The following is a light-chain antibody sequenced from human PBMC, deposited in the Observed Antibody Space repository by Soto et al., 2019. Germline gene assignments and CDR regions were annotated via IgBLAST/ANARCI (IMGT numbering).Light chain of an antibody. Sequence: EIVMTQSPATLSVSPGGRATLSCRASQSISDTLAWYQQKPGQAPRLLIYGASRRATGFPARFSGSGSGTEFTLTISSLQSEDFAVYYCQQYNNWPRTFGQGTRLEI. CDR1: QSISDT. CDR2: GAS. CDR3: QQYNNWPRT. V-gene: IGKV3-15*01. J-gene: IGKJ5*01.